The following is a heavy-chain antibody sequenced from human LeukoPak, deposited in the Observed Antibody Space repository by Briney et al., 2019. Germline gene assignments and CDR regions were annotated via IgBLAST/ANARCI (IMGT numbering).Heavy chain of an antibody. CDR1: GFTFSSYA. D-gene: IGHD2-2*01. Sequence: PGGSLRLSCAASGFTFSSYAMSWVRQAPGKWLEWVSAISGSGGSTYYADSVKGRFTISRDNSKNTLYLQMNSLRAEDTAVYYCAKGDIVVVPAAKEEFGFDYGGQGTLVTVSS. J-gene: IGHJ4*02. V-gene: IGHV3-23*01. CDR3: AKGDIVVVPAAKEEFGFDY. CDR2: ISGSGGST.